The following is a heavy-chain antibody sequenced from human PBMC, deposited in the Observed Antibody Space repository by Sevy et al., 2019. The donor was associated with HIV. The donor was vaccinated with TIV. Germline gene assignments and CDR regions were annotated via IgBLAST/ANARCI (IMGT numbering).Heavy chain of an antibody. CDR2: IYYSGST. Sequence: SETRSLTCTVSGGSVSSGSYYWSWIRQPPGKGLEWIGYIYYSGSTNYNPSLKSRVTISVDTSKNQFSLKLSSVTAADTAVYYCAGFDATTVTAFDYWGQGTLVTVSS. J-gene: IGHJ4*02. D-gene: IGHD4-17*01. CDR1: GGSVSSGSYY. CDR3: AGFDATTVTAFDY. V-gene: IGHV4-61*01.